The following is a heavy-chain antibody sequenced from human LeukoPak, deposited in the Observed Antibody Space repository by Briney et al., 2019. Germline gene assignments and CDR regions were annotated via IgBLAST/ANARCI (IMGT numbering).Heavy chain of an antibody. Sequence: SETLSLTCTVSGGPISSYYWSWIRQPPGKGLEWIGYIYYSGSTNYNPSLKSRVTISVDTSKNQFSLKLSSVTAADTAVYYCARGSGDWTYYFDYWGQGTLVTVSS. V-gene: IGHV4-59*08. CDR3: ARGSGDWTYYFDY. CDR2: IYYSGST. D-gene: IGHD2-21*02. CDR1: GGPISSYY. J-gene: IGHJ4*02.